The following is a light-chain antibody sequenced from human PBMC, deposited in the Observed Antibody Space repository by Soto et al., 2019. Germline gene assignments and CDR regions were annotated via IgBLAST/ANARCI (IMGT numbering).Light chain of an antibody. CDR2: SND. CDR1: SSKIGSTS. CDR3: AAWDDSLNGFV. Sequence: QSVLAQPPSLSGTPGQRVTMSSSGSSSKIGSTSVHWFQQFPGTAPKVVIHSNDKRSSGVPDRFSGSKSGTSASLAISGLQSEDEADYYCAAWDDSLNGFVFAIGTKVTVL. V-gene: IGLV1-44*01. J-gene: IGLJ1*01.